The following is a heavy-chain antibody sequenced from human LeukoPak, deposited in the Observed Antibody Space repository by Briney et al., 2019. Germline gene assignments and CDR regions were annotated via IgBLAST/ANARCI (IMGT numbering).Heavy chain of an antibody. CDR3: ARDDYDFWSGYYNHYYYGMDV. V-gene: IGHV3-21*01. CDR1: GFTFSSYS. D-gene: IGHD3-3*01. J-gene: IGHJ6*02. Sequence: TGGSLRLSCAASGFTFSSYSMNWVRQAPGKGLEWVSSISSSSSYIYYADSVKGRFTISRDNAKNSLCLQMNSLRAEDTAVYYCARDDYDFWSGYYNHYYYGMDVWGQGTTVTVSS. CDR2: ISSSSSYI.